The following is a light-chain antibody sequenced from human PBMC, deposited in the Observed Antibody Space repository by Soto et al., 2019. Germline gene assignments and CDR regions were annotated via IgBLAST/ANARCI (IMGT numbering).Light chain of an antibody. Sequence: EIVMTQSPATLSVSPGERATLSCRASQSVSNDLAWFQQTPGQAPRLLIYGASTRATGIPARFSGSGSGTELTLTISSLQSEDFAVYYCQQYSNWAPITFGPGTKVDIK. J-gene: IGKJ3*01. V-gene: IGKV3-15*01. CDR2: GAS. CDR3: QQYSNWAPIT. CDR1: QSVSND.